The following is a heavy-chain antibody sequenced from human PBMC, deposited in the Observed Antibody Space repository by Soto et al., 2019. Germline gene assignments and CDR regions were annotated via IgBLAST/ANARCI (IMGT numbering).Heavy chain of an antibody. CDR2: LSSSGGST. Sequence: VQLLDSGGGLVQPGGSLRLSCAASGFTFNNYVMSWVRQAPGKGLEWVSALSSSGGSTYYADSVKGRFAISRDNSKNKLYLQMNSLRAEDTAVYYCAKCEFSFGHNSLYYFDYWGQGTLVAVSS. V-gene: IGHV3-23*01. J-gene: IGHJ4*02. CDR3: AKCEFSFGHNSLYYFDY. D-gene: IGHD5-18*01. CDR1: GFTFNNYV.